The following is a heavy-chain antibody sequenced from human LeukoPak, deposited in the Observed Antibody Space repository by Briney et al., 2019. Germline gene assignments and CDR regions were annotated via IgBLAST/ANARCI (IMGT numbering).Heavy chain of an antibody. V-gene: IGHV3-21*01. CDR3: TRDPRGCSSTSCYGSYNWFDP. J-gene: IGHJ5*02. CDR2: ISSSSSYI. Sequence: GGSLRLSCAASGFTFSSYWMHWVRQAPGKGLEWVSSISSSSSYIYYADSVKGRFTISRDNAKNSLYLQMNSLRAEDTAVYYCTRDPRGCSSTSCYGSYNWFDPWGQGTLVTVSS. D-gene: IGHD2-2*01. CDR1: GFTFSSYW.